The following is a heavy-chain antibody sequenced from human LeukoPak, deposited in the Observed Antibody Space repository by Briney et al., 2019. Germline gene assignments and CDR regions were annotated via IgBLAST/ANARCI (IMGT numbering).Heavy chain of an antibody. Sequence: SETLSLTCTVSGHSMSSAYSWGWLRQPPGQGLEWIGSIFHSGTTYYNPSLKSRVTISLDTSTNQFSLKLTSVTAADTAVYYCARDVIGGYYDSSGPDYFDYWGQGTLVTVSS. CDR1: GHSMSSAYS. CDR3: ARDVIGGYYDSSGPDYFDY. D-gene: IGHD3-22*01. V-gene: IGHV4-38-2*02. CDR2: IFHSGTT. J-gene: IGHJ4*02.